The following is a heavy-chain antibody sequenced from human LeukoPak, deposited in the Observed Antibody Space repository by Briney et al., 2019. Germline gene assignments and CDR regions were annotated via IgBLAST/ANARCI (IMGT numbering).Heavy chain of an antibody. CDR3: ARHFPHMDFTGWKQGWFDP. CDR2: IYYTGAT. CDR1: GGSISTTSHY. D-gene: IGHD6-19*01. Sequence: ASETLSLTCSVSGGSISTTSHYWGWIRQPPGRGLEWIGFIYYTGATTYNWTFESRVTLSVDTSKNQFSLRLISVTAADTAVYYCARHFPHMDFTGWKQGWFDPWGQGTLVTVSS. V-gene: IGHV4-39*01. J-gene: IGHJ5*02.